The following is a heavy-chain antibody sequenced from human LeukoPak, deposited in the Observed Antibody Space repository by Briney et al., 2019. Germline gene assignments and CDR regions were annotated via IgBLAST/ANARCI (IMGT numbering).Heavy chain of an antibody. J-gene: IGHJ4*02. Sequence: GGSLRLSCAASGFTFSSYAMSWVRQAPGKGLEWVSAISGSGGSTYYADSVKGRFTISRDNSKNTLYLQMNSLRAEDTAVYYCVKDLVGWFGELFTGDFDYWGQGTLVTISS. CDR1: GFTFSSYA. CDR3: VKDLVGWFGELFTGDFDY. V-gene: IGHV3-23*01. D-gene: IGHD3-10*01. CDR2: ISGSGGST.